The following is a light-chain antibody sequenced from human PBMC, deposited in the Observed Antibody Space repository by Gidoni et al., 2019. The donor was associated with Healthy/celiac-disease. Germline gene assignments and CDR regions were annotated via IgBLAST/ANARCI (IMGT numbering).Light chain of an antibody. Sequence: DIVLTQSPATLSLSPGERATLSCRASQSVSSYLAWYQQKPGQAPRLLIYDASNRATGIPARCSGSGSGTDFTLTISSLEPEDVAVYYCQQRSNWPTFGQGTRLEIK. CDR2: DAS. V-gene: IGKV3-11*01. J-gene: IGKJ5*01. CDR1: QSVSSY. CDR3: QQRSNWPT.